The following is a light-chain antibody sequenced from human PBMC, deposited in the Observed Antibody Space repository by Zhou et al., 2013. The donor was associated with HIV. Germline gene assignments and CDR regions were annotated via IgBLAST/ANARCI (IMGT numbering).Light chain of an antibody. V-gene: IGKV1-33*01. J-gene: IGKJ2*01. Sequence: DIQMTQSPSSLSASVGDRVTITCQASQDITTYLNWYQQKPGKAPKLLIYDASNLETGVPSRFSGSGSGTDFTFTITSLQPEDIATYYCQHYEILPYTFGRGTKLDIK. CDR3: QHYEILPYT. CDR2: DAS. CDR1: QDITTY.